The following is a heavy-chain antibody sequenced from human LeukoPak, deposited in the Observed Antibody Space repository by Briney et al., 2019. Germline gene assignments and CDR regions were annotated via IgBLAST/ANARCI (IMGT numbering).Heavy chain of an antibody. D-gene: IGHD6-13*01. CDR1: GFTVSSNY. CDR2: IYSGGST. Sequence: GGSLRLSCAASGFTVSSNYMSWVRQAPGKGLEWVSVIYSGGSTYYADSVKGRFTISRDNSKNTLYLQMNSLRAEDTAVYYCARHLHHAIAAAGDYYYYGMDVWGQGTTVTVSS. V-gene: IGHV3-53*01. CDR3: ARHLHHAIAAAGDYYYYGMDV. J-gene: IGHJ6*02.